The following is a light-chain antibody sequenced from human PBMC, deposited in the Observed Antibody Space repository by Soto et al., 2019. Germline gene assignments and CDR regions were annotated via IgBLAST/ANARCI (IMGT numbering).Light chain of an antibody. V-gene: IGKV1-33*01. CDR1: DDISNY. CDR2: DAS. J-gene: IGKJ3*01. Sequence: DIQMTQSPSSLSASVGDRVTITCQASDDISNYLNWYQQKPGKAPKVLIYDASHLESGVPSRFSGGGSGKECTFTISSLQAEDIATYYCQQYANLPLTFGPGTKVDIK. CDR3: QQYANLPLT.